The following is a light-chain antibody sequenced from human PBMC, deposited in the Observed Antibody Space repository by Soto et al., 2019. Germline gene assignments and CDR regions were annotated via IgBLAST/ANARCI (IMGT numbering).Light chain of an antibody. CDR1: SSNIGAGYD. CDR3: QSYDSSLSGWV. V-gene: IGLV1-40*01. CDR2: ADT. J-gene: IGLJ3*02. Sequence: QSALTQPPSASGSPGQSVTISCSGSSSNIGAGYDVHWYQQFPGSAPKLLIYADTNRPSGVPDRFSGSTSGTSASLAITGLQAEDEADYYCQSYDSSLSGWVFGGGTKLTVL.